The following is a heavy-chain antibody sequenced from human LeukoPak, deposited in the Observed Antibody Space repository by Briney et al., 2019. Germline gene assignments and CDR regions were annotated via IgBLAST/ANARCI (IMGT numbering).Heavy chain of an antibody. CDR3: ARGPPYIVVVTAIGFFDY. D-gene: IGHD2-21*02. V-gene: IGHV4-4*02. Sequence: PSETLSLTCAVSGGSVSSPTWWTWVRQPPGKGLEWIGEINHSGSTNYNPSLKSRVTISVDTSKNQFSLKLSSVTAADTAVYYCARGPPYIVVVTAIGFFDYWGQGTLVTVSS. CDR1: GGSVSSPTW. CDR2: INHSGST. J-gene: IGHJ4*02.